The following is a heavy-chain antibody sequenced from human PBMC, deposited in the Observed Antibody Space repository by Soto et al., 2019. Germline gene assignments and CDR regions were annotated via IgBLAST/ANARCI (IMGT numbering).Heavy chain of an antibody. CDR2: ISAYNGNT. V-gene: IGHV1-18*01. J-gene: IGHJ4*02. D-gene: IGHD6-13*01. Sequence: ASVKVSCKASGYTFTSYGISWVRQAPGQGLEWMGWISAYNGNTNYAQKLQGRVTMTTDTSTSTAYMELRSLRSDDTAVYYCARDRGGIAAAGSPYYFDYWGQGTLVTVSS. CDR1: GYTFTSYG. CDR3: ARDRGGIAAAGSPYYFDY.